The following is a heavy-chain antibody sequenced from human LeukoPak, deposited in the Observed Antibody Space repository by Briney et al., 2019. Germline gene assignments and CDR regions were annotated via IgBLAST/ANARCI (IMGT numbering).Heavy chain of an antibody. Sequence: GGSLGLSCAASGFTFSSYSMNWVRQAPGKGLEWVSYISSSSSTIYYADSVKGRFTISRDNAKNSLYLQMNSLRAEDTAVYYCASSRGVFDYWGQGTLVTVSS. D-gene: IGHD2-2*01. V-gene: IGHV3-48*01. CDR2: ISSSSSTI. CDR3: ASSRGVFDY. J-gene: IGHJ4*02. CDR1: GFTFSSYS.